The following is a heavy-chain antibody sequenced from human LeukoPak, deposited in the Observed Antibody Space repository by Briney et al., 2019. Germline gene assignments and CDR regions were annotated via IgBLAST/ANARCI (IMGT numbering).Heavy chain of an antibody. J-gene: IGHJ3*01. V-gene: IGHV3-30-3*01. D-gene: IGHD2-21*01. CDR2: ISYDGSNK. Sequence: GGSLRLSCAASRFTFSGYAMSWVRQAPGKGLEWVAVISYDGSNKYYADSVKGRFTISRDNSKNTLYLQMNSLRAEDTAVYYCARAGGGGSWGQGTMVTVSS. CDR3: ARAGGGGS. CDR1: RFTFSGYA.